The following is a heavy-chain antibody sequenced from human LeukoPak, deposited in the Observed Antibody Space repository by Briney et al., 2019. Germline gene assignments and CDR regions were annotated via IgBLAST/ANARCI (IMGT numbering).Heavy chain of an antibody. Sequence: ASETLSLTCTVSGGSISSSSYYWSWIRQPAGKGLEWIGRIYTSGSTNYNPSLKSRVTISVDTSKNQFSLKLSSVTAADTAVYYCARDTYDFWTDDAFDIWGQGTMVTVSS. J-gene: IGHJ3*02. D-gene: IGHD3-3*01. V-gene: IGHV4-61*02. CDR3: ARDTYDFWTDDAFDI. CDR1: GGSISSSSYY. CDR2: IYTSGST.